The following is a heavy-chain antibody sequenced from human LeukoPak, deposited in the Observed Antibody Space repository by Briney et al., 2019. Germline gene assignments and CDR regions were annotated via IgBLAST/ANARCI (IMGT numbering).Heavy chain of an antibody. V-gene: IGHV4-39*07. Sequence: PSETLSLTCTVSGGSISSSSYYWGWIRQPPGKGLEWIGSIYYSGSTYYNPSLKSRVTISVDTSKSQFSLKLSSVTAADTAVYYCARDTAMAGGVDYWGQGTLVTVSS. J-gene: IGHJ4*02. D-gene: IGHD5-18*01. CDR2: IYYSGST. CDR1: GGSISSSSYY. CDR3: ARDTAMAGGVDY.